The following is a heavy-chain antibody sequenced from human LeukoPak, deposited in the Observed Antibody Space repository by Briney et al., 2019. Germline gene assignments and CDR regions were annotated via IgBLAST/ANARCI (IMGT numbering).Heavy chain of an antibody. Sequence: PGRSLRLSCAATGFTFSSYAMHWVRQAPGKGLEWVAVISYDGSNKYYADSVKGRFTISRDNSKNTLYLQMNSLRAEDTAVYYCAKDPGPVVVAAPYFDYWGQGTLVTVSS. D-gene: IGHD2-15*01. CDR2: ISYDGSNK. V-gene: IGHV3-30-3*01. CDR1: GFTFSSYA. J-gene: IGHJ4*02. CDR3: AKDPGPVVVAAPYFDY.